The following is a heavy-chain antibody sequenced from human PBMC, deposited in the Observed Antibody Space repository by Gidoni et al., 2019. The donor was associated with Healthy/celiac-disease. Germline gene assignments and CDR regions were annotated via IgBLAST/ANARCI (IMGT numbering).Heavy chain of an antibody. V-gene: IGHV1-3*01. CDR3: ARGWDLLFSFDY. CDR1: GYTFTSYG. J-gene: IGHJ4*02. Sequence: QVQLVQSGAEVTNPGASVKVSCQASGYTFTSYGIHWVRQAPGQRLEWMGGLNAGNGNTKYSQKFQGRVTITRDTSASTVYMELSSLRSEDSAVYFCARGWDLLFSFDYWGQGTLVTVSS. CDR2: LNAGNGNT. D-gene: IGHD1-26*01.